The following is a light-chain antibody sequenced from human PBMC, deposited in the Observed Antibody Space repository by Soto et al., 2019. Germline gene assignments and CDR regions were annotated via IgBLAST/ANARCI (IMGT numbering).Light chain of an antibody. CDR1: QSINSN. CDR2: RAS. Sequence: EIVMTQSPATLSVSPGERATLSCRASQSINSNLAWYQQKPGQAPRLFIFRASSRATGLPARFSASGSGTDFNLTISSLQSEDFAVYYCQQYNNWPRATFGGGTKVDIK. J-gene: IGKJ4*01. CDR3: QQYNNWPRAT. V-gene: IGKV3-15*01.